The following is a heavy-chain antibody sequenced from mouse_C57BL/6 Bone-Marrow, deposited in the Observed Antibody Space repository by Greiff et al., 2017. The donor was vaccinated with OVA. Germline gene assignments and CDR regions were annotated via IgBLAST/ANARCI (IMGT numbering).Heavy chain of an antibody. CDR2: IGPANGNT. CDR3: AKVFITTVLDY. CDR1: GFNIKNTY. D-gene: IGHD1-1*01. V-gene: IGHV14-3*01. J-gene: IGHJ2*01. Sequence: VQLKESVAELVRPGASVKLSCTASGFNIKNTYMHWVKQRPEQGLEWIGRIGPANGNTKYAPKFQGKATITADTYSNTAYLQLSSLTSEDTAIYYCAKVFITTVLDYWGQGTTLTVSS.